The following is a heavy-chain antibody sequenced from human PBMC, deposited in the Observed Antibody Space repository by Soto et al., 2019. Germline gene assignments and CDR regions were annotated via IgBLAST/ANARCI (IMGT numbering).Heavy chain of an antibody. CDR1: GVTFRSDA. V-gene: IGHV3-23*01. D-gene: IGHD2-21*01. Sequence: PGGSLRLSWAASGVTFRSDAMAWVRQAHGKGLEWVPAISGRSGYTFHADSVKGRFSISRDDSKNTLYLQMSSLRAEDTAVYFCAKGSAYGSPYYFDHWGQGTPVTVSS. J-gene: IGHJ4*02. CDR2: ISGRSGYT. CDR3: AKGSAYGSPYYFDH.